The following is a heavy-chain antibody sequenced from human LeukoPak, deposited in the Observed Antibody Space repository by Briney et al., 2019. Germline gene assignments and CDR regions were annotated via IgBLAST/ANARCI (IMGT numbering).Heavy chain of an antibody. CDR1: GYTFTSYD. V-gene: IGHV1-8*01. CDR2: MNPNSGNT. CDR3: ARIWFGELCIDP. J-gene: IGHJ5*02. Sequence: ASVKVSCKASGYTFTSYDINWVRQATGQGLEWMGWMNPNSGNTGYAQKFRGRVTMTRNTSISTAYMELSSLRSEDTAVYYCARIWFGELCIDPWGQGTLVTVSS. D-gene: IGHD3-10*01.